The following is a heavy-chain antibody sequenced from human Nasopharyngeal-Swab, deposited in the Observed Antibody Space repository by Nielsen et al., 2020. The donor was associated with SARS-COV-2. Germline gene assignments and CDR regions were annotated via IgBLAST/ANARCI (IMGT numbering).Heavy chain of an antibody. CDR2: VNSDGSRP. J-gene: IGHJ4*02. CDR3: ARANIAAAGTQDY. CDR1: GFTFSNYW. Sequence: GGSLRLPCAASGFTFSNYWMHWVRQAPGKGLEWVARVNSDGSRPSYADSVKGRVTLSRDNAKNTLSLQMHSLRAEDTAMYYCARANIAAAGTQDYWGQGTLVTVSS. D-gene: IGHD6-13*01. V-gene: IGHV3-74*01.